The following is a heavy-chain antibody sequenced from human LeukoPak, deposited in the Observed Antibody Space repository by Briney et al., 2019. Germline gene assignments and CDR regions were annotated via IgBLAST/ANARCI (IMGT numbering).Heavy chain of an antibody. CDR2: INPNSGGT. V-gene: IGHV1-2*02. CDR3: VRDLCGGDCYNIDP. CDR1: GYTFTGYY. J-gene: IGHJ5*02. Sequence: ASVKVSCKASGYTFTGYYMHWVRQAPGQGLEWMGWINPNSGGTNYAQKFQGRVTMTRDTSISTAYMELSRLRSDDTAVYYCVRDLCGGDCYNIDPWGQGTLVTVSS. D-gene: IGHD2-21*01.